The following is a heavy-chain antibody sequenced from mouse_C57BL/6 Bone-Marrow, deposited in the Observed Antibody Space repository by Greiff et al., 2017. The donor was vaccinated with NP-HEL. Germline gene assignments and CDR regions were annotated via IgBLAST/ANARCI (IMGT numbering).Heavy chain of an antibody. V-gene: IGHV14-4*01. Sequence: VQLKESGAELVRPGASVKLSCTASGFNIKDDYMHWVKQRPEQGLEWIGWIDPENGDTKYASKFQGKATITADTSSNTAYLQLSSLTSEDTAVYYCTTCYGSSYGYWYFDVWGTGTTVTVSS. J-gene: IGHJ1*03. CDR1: GFNIKDDY. CDR3: TTCYGSSYGYWYFDV. CDR2: IDPENGDT. D-gene: IGHD1-1*01.